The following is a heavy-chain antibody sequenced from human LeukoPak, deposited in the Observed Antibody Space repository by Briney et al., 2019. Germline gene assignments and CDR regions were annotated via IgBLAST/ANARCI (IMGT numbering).Heavy chain of an antibody. J-gene: IGHJ4*02. CDR3: ARSHRSSRWYGFSY. V-gene: IGHV1-2*06. D-gene: IGHD6-13*01. CDR2: INPNSGGT. CDR1: GYTFTGYY. Sequence: ASVKVSCKASGYTFTGYYMHWVRQAPGQGLEWMGRINPNSGGTNYAQKFQGRVTMTRDTSISTAYMELSRLRSDDTAVYYCARSHRSSRWYGFSYWGQGTLVTVSS.